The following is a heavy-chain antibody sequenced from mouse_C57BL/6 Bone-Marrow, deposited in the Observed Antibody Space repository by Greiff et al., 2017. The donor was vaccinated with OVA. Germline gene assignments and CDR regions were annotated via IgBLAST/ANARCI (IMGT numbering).Heavy chain of an antibody. CDR1: DSEVFPIAY. J-gene: IGHJ2*01. Sequence: QVQLQHSGSELRSPGSSVKLSCKYFDSEVFPIAYMSWVRQKPGHGFEWIGGILPSIGITLYGKKFEDKATLEADTLSNTAYLELNSLTSEDSAIYYCARGKRDYFDYWGQGTPLTVSS. V-gene: IGHV15-2*01. CDR3: ARGKRDYFDY. CDR2: ILPSIGIT. D-gene: IGHD2-1*01.